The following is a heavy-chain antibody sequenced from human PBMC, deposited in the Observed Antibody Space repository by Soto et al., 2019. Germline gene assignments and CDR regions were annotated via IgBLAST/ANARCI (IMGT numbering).Heavy chain of an antibody. CDR2: IYYSGST. CDR1: GGSISSGGYY. V-gene: IGHV4-31*03. J-gene: IGHJ5*02. D-gene: IGHD5-12*01. CDR3: AREWRGYSGYDYVGNWFDP. Sequence: KSSETLSLTCTVSGGSISSGGYYWSWIRQHPGKGLEWIGYIYYSGSTYYNPSLKSRVTISVDTSKNQFSLKLSSVTAADTAVYYCAREWRGYSGYDYVGNWFDPWGQGTLVTVSS.